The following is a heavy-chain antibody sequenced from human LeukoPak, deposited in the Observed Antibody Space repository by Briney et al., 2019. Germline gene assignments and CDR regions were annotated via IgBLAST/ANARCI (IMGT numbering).Heavy chain of an antibody. CDR2: IIPILGIA. V-gene: IGHV1-69*02. D-gene: IGHD2-2*01. J-gene: IGHJ6*02. CDR1: GGTFSSYT. CDR3: ARVEYCSSTSCRYYYYYGMDV. Sequence: GSSVKVSCKASGGTFSSYTISWVRQAPGQGLEWMGRIIPILGIANYAQKFQGRVTITADKSTSTAYMELSSLRSEDTAVYYCARVEYCSSTSCRYYYYYGMDVWGQGTTVTVSS.